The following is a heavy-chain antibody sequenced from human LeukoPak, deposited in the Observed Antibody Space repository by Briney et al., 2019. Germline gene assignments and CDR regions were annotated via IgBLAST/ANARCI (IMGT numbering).Heavy chain of an antibody. D-gene: IGHD3-16*02. J-gene: IGHJ6*03. CDR2: ISGSGGST. V-gene: IGHV3-23*01. CDR3: ARVRSFYYYYMDV. Sequence: GGSLRLSCAASGFTFSSYAMSWVRQAPGKGLEWVSAISGSGGSTYYADSVKGRFTISRDNSKNTLYLQMNSLRAEDTAVYYCARVRSFYYYYMDVWGKGTTVTVSS. CDR1: GFTFSSYA.